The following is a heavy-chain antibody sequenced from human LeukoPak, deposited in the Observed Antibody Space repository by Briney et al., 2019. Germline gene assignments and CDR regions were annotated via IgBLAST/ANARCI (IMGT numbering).Heavy chain of an antibody. D-gene: IGHD6-19*01. CDR1: GFTFSSYA. V-gene: IGHV3-30*04. CDR2: ISYDGSNK. J-gene: IGHJ4*02. Sequence: GRSLRLSCAASGFTFSSYAMHWVRQAPGKGLEWVAVISYDGSNKYYADSVRGRFTISRDNSKNTLYLQMNSLRAEDTAVYYCARDKYSSGRLDYWGQGTLVTVSS. CDR3: ARDKYSSGRLDY.